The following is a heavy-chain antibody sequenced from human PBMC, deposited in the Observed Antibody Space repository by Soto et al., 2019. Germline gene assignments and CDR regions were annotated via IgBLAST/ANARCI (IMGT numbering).Heavy chain of an antibody. V-gene: IGHV1-69*01. CDR1: GGTFSSYA. D-gene: IGHD2-8*01. CDR3: ARAAYCTNGVCYSPSFDY. Sequence: QVQLVQSGAEVKKPGSSVKVSCKASGGTFSSYAISWVRQAPGQGLEWMGGIIPIFGTANYAQKFQGRVTITADESTSTAYMELSSLRSDDTAVYYCARAAYCTNGVCYSPSFDYWGQGTLVTVSS. CDR2: IIPIFGTA. J-gene: IGHJ4*02.